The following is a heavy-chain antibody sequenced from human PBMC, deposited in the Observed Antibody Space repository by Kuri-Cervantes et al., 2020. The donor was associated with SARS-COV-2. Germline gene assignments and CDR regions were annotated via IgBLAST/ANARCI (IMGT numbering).Heavy chain of an antibody. CDR3: SMNAVAGTYYYYMDV. V-gene: IGHV3-13*03. Sequence: GESLKISFAACGFTFSSYDMHWVCQATGKGLEWVSAIGTAGDTYYPGSVKGQFTISRENAKNSLYLQMNSLRAEDTAVYYCSMNAVAGTYYYYMDVWGKGTTVTVSS. CDR1: GFTFSSYD. CDR2: IGTAGDT. D-gene: IGHD6-13*01. J-gene: IGHJ6*03.